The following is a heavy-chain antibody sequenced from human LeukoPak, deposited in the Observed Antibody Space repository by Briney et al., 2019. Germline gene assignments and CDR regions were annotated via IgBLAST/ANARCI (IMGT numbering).Heavy chain of an antibody. V-gene: IGHV1-2*02. Sequence: ASVKVSCKASGYTFTGYYMHWVRQAPGQGLEWMGWINPNSGSTNYAQKFQGRVTMTRDTSISTAYMELSRLRSDDTAVYYCARDKGGYDSSGYIGSLLYYFDYWGQGTLVTVSS. CDR1: GYTFTGYY. J-gene: IGHJ4*02. D-gene: IGHD3-22*01. CDR3: ARDKGGYDSSGYIGSLLYYFDY. CDR2: INPNSGST.